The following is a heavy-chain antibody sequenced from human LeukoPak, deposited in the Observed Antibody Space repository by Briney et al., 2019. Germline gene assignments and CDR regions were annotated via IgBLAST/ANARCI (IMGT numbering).Heavy chain of an antibody. CDR3: ATDLLGGSYSFDY. CDR1: GYTLTELS. J-gene: IGHJ4*02. CDR2: SDPEDGET. V-gene: IGHV1-24*01. Sequence: ASVKVSCKVSGYTLTELSMHWVRQAPGKGLEWMGGSDPEDGETIYAQKFQGRVTMTEDTSTDTAYMELSSLRSEDTAVYYCATDLLGGSYSFDYWGQGTLVTVSS. D-gene: IGHD1-26*01.